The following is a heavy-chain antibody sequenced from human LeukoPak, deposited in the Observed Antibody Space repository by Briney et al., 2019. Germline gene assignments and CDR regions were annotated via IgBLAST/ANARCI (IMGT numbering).Heavy chain of an antibody. D-gene: IGHD3-10*01. CDR1: GFTFSSYT. CDR3: AKSSGDSYFDY. CDR2: ISSSSSTI. Sequence: GGSLRLSCAASGFTFSSYTMNWVRQAPGKGLEWVSYISSSSSTIYYADSVKGRFTISRDNAKNSLYLQMSSLRPEDTALYYCAKSSGDSYFDYWGQGTLVTVSS. J-gene: IGHJ4*02. V-gene: IGHV3-48*04.